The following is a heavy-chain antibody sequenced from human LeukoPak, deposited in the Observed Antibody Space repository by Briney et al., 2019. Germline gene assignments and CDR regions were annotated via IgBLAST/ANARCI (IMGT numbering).Heavy chain of an antibody. CDR2: ISSSGSTI. D-gene: IGHD6-13*01. J-gene: IGHJ1*01. V-gene: IGHV3-11*01. Sequence: GGSLRLSCAASGFTFSDYYMSWIRQAPGKGLEWVSYISSSGSTIYYADSVKGRFTISRDNAKNSLYLQMNSLRAEDTAVYYCARGSLDSSSWYHVGEYFQHWGQGTLVTVSS. CDR3: ARGSLDSSSWYHVGEYFQH. CDR1: GFTFSDYY.